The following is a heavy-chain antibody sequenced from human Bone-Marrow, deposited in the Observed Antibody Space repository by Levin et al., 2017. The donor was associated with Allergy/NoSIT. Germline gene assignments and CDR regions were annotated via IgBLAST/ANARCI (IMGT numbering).Heavy chain of an antibody. CDR3: VSFGVSVVVDAVSGSRSRFAMDV. Sequence: GGSLRLSCAASGFTFDNYAMNWVRLVPGKGLEWVSGIKWDSATRSYVDSVRGRFTISRDNARNSLYLQMNILRPEDTALYYCVSFGVSVVVDAVSGSRSRFAMDVWGQGTSVTVSS. CDR1: GFTFDNYA. J-gene: IGHJ6*02. D-gene: IGHD3-3*01. V-gene: IGHV3-9*01. CDR2: IKWDSATR.